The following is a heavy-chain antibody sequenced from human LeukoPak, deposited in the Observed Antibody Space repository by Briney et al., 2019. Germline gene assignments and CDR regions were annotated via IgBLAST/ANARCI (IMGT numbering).Heavy chain of an antibody. J-gene: IGHJ4*02. V-gene: IGHV3-7*04. Sequence: GGSLRLSCVASGFXFSTYWMSWVRQAPGKGLEWVANIKQDGSEKYYVDSVKGRFTVSRDNAKNSLYLQMNSLRVEDTAVYYCARHNPLWGYWGQGTLVTVSS. CDR1: GFXFSTYW. CDR2: IKQDGSEK. D-gene: IGHD1-14*01. CDR3: ARHNPLWGY.